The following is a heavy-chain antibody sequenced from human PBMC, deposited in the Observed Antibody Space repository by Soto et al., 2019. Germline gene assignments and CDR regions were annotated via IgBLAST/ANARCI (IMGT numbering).Heavy chain of an antibody. Sequence: EVQLVESGGGLVKPGGSLRLSCAASGFTFSSYSMNWVRQAPGKGLEWVSSISSSSSYIYYADSVKGRFTISRDNAKNSLYLQMNSIRAEDTAVYYCARDVDYYDSSGYYPDIDYYYYGMDVWGQGTTVTVSS. D-gene: IGHD3-22*01. CDR2: ISSSSSYI. CDR3: ARDVDYYDSSGYYPDIDYYYYGMDV. J-gene: IGHJ6*02. V-gene: IGHV3-21*01. CDR1: GFTFSSYS.